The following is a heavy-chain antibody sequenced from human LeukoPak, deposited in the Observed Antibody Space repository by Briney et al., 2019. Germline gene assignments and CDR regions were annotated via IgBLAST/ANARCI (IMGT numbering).Heavy chain of an antibody. J-gene: IGHJ4*02. V-gene: IGHV3-30*18. CDR1: GFTFSSYG. D-gene: IGHD6-19*01. Sequence: GGSLRLSCAASGFTFSSYGMHWVRQAPGKGLEWVAVISYHGSNKYYADSVKGRFTNSRDNSKNTLYLQMSSLRAEDTAMYYCAKGHSSGWYYFDYWGQGTLVTVSS. CDR2: ISYHGSNK. CDR3: AKGHSSGWYYFDY.